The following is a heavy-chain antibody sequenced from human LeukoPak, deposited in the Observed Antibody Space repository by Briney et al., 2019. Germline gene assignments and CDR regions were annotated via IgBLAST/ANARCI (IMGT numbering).Heavy chain of an antibody. V-gene: IGHV3-30*18. CDR2: ISYDGSNK. CDR1: GFPFHSYC. D-gene: IGHD1-26*01. Sequence: GALRTSCSAFGFPFHSYCMHLVRQAPGKGLGGVAVISYDGSNKYYADSVKGRFTISRDNSKNTLYLQMNSLRAEDTAVYYCAKDSSGSYYYGMDVWGQGTTVTVSS. J-gene: IGHJ6*02. CDR3: AKDSSGSYYYGMDV.